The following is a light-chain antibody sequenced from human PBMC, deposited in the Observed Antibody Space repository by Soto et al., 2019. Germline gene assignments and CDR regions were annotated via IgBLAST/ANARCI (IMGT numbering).Light chain of an antibody. J-gene: IGKJ4*01. CDR3: QQYGRSPFT. Sequence: EIVLTQSPGTLSLSPGERATLSCRASQSVSSSYLAWYQQKPGQAPRLLIYGASSRATGIPDRFSGSGSGTDFTLAISRLEPEDLAVYYCQQYGRSPFTFGGGTKVEI. CDR2: GAS. CDR1: QSVSSSY. V-gene: IGKV3-20*01.